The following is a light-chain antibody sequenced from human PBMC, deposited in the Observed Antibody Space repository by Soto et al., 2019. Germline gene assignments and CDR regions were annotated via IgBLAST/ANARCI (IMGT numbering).Light chain of an antibody. CDR2: STN. V-gene: IGLV8-61*01. Sequence: QAVVTQEPSFSVSPGGTVTLTCGLSSGSVSTSYYPSWYQQTPGQAPRTLIYSTNTRSSGVPDRFSGSILGNKAALTITGAHADDESDYYCVLYVGGGIVVFGGGTKLTVL. CDR1: SGSVSTSYY. CDR3: VLYVGGGIVV. J-gene: IGLJ2*01.